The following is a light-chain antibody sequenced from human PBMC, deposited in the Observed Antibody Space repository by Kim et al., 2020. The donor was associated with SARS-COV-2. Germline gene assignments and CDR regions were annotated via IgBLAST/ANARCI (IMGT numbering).Light chain of an antibody. CDR1: RYASKS. CDR2: YDS. J-gene: IGLJ2*01. V-gene: IGLV3-21*04. CDR3: QVWDSTSDHRVV. Sequence: PGQTARMTSGENRYASKSGLACQQTPGQAPVLVISYDSDRPSGIPERFSGSNSGNTATLGISGVEAGDEADYYCQVWDSTSDHRVVFGGGTQLTVL.